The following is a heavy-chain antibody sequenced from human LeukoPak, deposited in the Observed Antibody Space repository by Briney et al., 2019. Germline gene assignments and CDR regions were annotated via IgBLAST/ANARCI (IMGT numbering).Heavy chain of an antibody. Sequence: PSETLSLTCTVSGGSLSSGTYCWGWIRQPPGKGLEWIGDICYSGSTYYNPPLKSRVTISVDTSKNQFSLNVNSVTAADTALYYCARRRDSTFDYWGQGTLVTVSS. J-gene: IGHJ4*02. V-gene: IGHV4-39*01. CDR1: GGSLSSGTYC. D-gene: IGHD2-21*02. CDR3: ARRRDSTFDY. CDR2: ICYSGST.